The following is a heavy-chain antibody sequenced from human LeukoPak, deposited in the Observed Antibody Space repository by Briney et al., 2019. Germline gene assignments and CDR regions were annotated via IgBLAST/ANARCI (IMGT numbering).Heavy chain of an antibody. J-gene: IGHJ2*01. D-gene: IGHD3-10*01. CDR1: GFTFSSYA. CDR2: ISGSGGGT. Sequence: PGGSLRLSCAASGFTFSSYAMNWVRQAPGKGLEWVSGISGSGGGTSSTDSVKGRFTISRDNSRNTLYLQMNSLRAEDTAVYYCAKKAHDGSGYRYFDLWGRGTLVTVSS. V-gene: IGHV3-23*01. CDR3: AKKAHDGSGYRYFDL.